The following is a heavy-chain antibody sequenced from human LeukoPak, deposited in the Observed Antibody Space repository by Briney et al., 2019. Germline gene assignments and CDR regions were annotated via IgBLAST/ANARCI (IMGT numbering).Heavy chain of an antibody. D-gene: IGHD2-2*01. CDR2: IHSSGST. CDR3: ARVPAASYYYYYYMDA. Sequence: SETLSLTCTVSGGSISSYYWSWIRQPPGEGLEWIGYIHSSGSTNYNPSLKSRVTVSVDTSNNQFSLKLSSVTAADTAVYYCARVPAASYYYYYYMDAWGKGTTVTVSS. CDR1: GGSISSYY. J-gene: IGHJ6*03. V-gene: IGHV4-4*09.